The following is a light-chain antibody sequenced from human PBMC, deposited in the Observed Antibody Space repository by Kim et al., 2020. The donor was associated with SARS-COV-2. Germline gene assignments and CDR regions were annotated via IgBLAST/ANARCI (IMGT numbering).Light chain of an antibody. Sequence: GQRVTISGSGRSCHYGSYYVYCYQQLPGTAPNLLIYRNKRRPSGVPDRFSGSSSGTSASLAISGLRSGDEADYYCAAWDDSLSGWVFGGGTQLTVL. V-gene: IGLV1-47*01. CDR3: AAWDDSLSGWV. CDR1: SCHYGSYY. CDR2: RNK. J-gene: IGLJ3*02.